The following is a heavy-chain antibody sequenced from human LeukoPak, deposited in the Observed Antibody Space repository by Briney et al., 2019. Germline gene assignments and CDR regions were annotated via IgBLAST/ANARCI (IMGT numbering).Heavy chain of an antibody. V-gene: IGHV3-33*01. Sequence: PGGSLRLSCAASGFTFSSYGMHWVRQAAGKGLEWVAVIWYDGSNKYYADSVKGRFTISRDNSKNTLYLQMNSLRAEDTAVYYCARDYHPITMIVGSNWFDPWGQGTLVTVSS. D-gene: IGHD3-22*01. CDR3: ARDYHPITMIVGSNWFDP. J-gene: IGHJ5*02. CDR1: GFTFSSYG. CDR2: IWYDGSNK.